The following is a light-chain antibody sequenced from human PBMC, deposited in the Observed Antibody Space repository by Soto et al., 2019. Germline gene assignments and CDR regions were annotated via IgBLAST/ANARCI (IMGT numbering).Light chain of an antibody. V-gene: IGKV1-5*03. CDR3: QHYNYLWT. CDR2: KAS. CDR1: QSINSW. Sequence: LQMTQSPSTLSASVGDTVTITCRASQSINSWLVWYQQKPGRAPKLLIYKASTLESGVPSRFSGSGSGTEFTLTISSLQPDDFATYYCQHYNYLWTFGQGTKVEIK. J-gene: IGKJ1*01.